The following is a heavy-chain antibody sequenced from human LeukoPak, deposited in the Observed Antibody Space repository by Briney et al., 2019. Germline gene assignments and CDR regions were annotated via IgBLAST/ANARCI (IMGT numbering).Heavy chain of an antibody. CDR1: GFTFSSYA. CDR3: AKDGDGGSYYVLFDY. J-gene: IGHJ4*02. CDR2: ISGSGGNT. D-gene: IGHD1-26*01. V-gene: IGHV3-23*01. Sequence: GGSLRLSCAASGFTFSSYAMSWVRQAPGKGLEWVSVISGSGGNTYYADSVKGRFTISRDNSKSTLFLQMNSLRDEDTAVYYCAKDGDGGSYYVLFDYWGQGTLVTVSS.